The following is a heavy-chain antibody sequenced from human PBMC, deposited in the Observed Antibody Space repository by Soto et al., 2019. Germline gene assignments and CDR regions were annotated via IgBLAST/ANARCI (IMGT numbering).Heavy chain of an antibody. V-gene: IGHV3-30*18. CDR1: GFTLNTYG. J-gene: IGHJ5*02. CDR2: ISYDGSHE. CDR3: AKAIFPRTVLDRSSPWCDA. D-gene: IGHD6-6*01. Sequence: QVQLVDSGGGVVQPGRSLRLSCVASGFTLNTYGMHWVRQAPGKGLEWVALISYDGSHEYYADSVTGRFTISRDISKNSLFLHMNSLRSAETAVYYCAKAIFPRTVLDRSSPWCDACGQGTLVTVSS.